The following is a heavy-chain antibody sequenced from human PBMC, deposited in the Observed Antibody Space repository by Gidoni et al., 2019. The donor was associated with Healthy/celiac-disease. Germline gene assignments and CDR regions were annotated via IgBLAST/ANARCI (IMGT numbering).Heavy chain of an antibody. J-gene: IGHJ5*02. V-gene: IGHV1-18*01. D-gene: IGHD4-17*01. CDR2: ISADNGNT. CDR3: ARDYGDYAVNWFDP. Sequence: QVQLVKSGAEVKKPGASVKVSCKASGYTFTSYGISWVRQAPGQGLEWMGWISADNGNTNYAQKLQGRVTMTTDTSTSTAYMELRSRRSDDTAVYYWARDYGDYAVNWFDPWGQGTLVTVSS. CDR1: GYTFTSYG.